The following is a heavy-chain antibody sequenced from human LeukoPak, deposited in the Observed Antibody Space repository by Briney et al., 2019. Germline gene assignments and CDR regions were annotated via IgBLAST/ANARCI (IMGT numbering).Heavy chain of an antibody. D-gene: IGHD6-6*01. J-gene: IGHJ4*02. Sequence: ASVKVSCKASGYTFTSYGISWVRQAPGQGLEWMGWISAYNGNTNYAQKLQGRVTMTTDTSTSTAYMELRSLRSVDTAVYYCARGSYSSWTEGGVFDYWGQGTLVTVSS. CDR3: ARGSYSSWTEGGVFDY. CDR1: GYTFTSYG. CDR2: ISAYNGNT. V-gene: IGHV1-18*01.